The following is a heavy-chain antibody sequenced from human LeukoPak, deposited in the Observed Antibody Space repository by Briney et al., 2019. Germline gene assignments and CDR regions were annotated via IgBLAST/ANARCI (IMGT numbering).Heavy chain of an antibody. D-gene: IGHD3-9*01. J-gene: IGHJ4*02. CDR1: AFIFSGHW. Sequence: HPGGSLRLSCEGSAFIFSGHWMNWVRQAPGKGLEWVSAISGSGGSTYYADSVKGRFTISRDNSKNTLYLQMNSLRAEDTAVYYCAKDQRGYDILTGYYAPYYFDYWGQGTLVTVSS. CDR2: ISGSGGST. CDR3: AKDQRGYDILTGYYAPYYFDY. V-gene: IGHV3-23*01.